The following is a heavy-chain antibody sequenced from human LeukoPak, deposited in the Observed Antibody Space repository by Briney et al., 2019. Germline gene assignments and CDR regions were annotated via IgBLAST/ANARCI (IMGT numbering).Heavy chain of an antibody. V-gene: IGHV1-8*03. CDR3: ARSPRYSSRYCDY. CDR1: GGTFTSYD. D-gene: IGHD6-13*01. CDR2: MNPNSGNT. J-gene: IGHJ4*02. Sequence: ASVKVSCKASGGTFTSYDINWVRQATGQGLEWMGWMNPNSGNTGYAQKFQGRVTITRNTSISTAYMELSSLRSEDTAVYYCARSPRYSSRYCDYWGQGTLVTVSS.